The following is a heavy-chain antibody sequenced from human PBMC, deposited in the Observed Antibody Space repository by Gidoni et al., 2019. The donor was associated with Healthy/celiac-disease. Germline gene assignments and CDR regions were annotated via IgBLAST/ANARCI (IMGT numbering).Heavy chain of an antibody. D-gene: IGHD3-22*01. J-gene: IGHJ6*02. CDR2: IIPILGIA. CDR3: AYYYDSSGYLYYYYYGMDV. Sequence: QVQLVQSGAEVKKPGSSVKVSCKASGGTFSSYAISWVRQAPGQGLEWMGRIIPILGIANYAQKFQGRVTITADKSTSTAYMELSSLRSEDTAVYYCAYYYDSSGYLYYYYYGMDVWGQGTTVTVSS. V-gene: IGHV1-69*04. CDR1: GGTFSSYA.